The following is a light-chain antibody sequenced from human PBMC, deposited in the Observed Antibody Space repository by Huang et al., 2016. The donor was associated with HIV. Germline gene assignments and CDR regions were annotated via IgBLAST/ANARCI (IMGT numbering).Light chain of an antibody. J-gene: IGKJ4*01. V-gene: IGKV3-11*01. CDR1: QSVSSY. CDR2: DAS. CDR3: QECDTWPRLA. Sequence: VLTQSPVTLSLSPGERATLSCRASQSVSSYVAWYQQKPGQAPRLLIYDASKRAADIPARFNGSGSGTDFTLTISSLDPEDFAVYYCQECDTWPRLALGGGTKVEIK.